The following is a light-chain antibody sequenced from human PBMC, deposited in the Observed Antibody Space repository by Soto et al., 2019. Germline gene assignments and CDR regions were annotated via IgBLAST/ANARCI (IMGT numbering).Light chain of an antibody. V-gene: IGKV1-5*03. J-gene: IGKJ2*01. Sequence: MTQSPPTRPSSIGEKATINCRASQNVSDWWASYQQKPGKAPILLIFKASRLERGVPSRFSASGAGTDFTLTINSLQSDDFTNYYQQQDSKEPTFGQGTKLEIK. CDR1: QNVSDW. CDR3: QQDSKEPT. CDR2: KAS.